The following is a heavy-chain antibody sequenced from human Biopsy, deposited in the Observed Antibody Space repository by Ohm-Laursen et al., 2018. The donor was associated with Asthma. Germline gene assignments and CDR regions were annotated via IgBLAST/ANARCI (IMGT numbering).Heavy chain of an antibody. CDR3: ARTSQRATVVHFDY. J-gene: IGHJ4*02. Sequence: TLTLTCTFSGFSLSSTGMCVSWIRQPPGKALEWLGYIYHSGTTNYNPSLKSRVTISVDTSKNQFSLKLTSVTAADTAVYYCARTSQRATVVHFDYWGQGTLVTVSS. CDR2: IYHSGTT. V-gene: IGHV4-61*08. CDR1: GFSLSSTGMC. D-gene: IGHD4-23*01.